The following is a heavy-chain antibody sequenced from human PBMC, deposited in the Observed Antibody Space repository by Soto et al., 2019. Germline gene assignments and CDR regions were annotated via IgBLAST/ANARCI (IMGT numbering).Heavy chain of an antibody. D-gene: IGHD2-2*02. CDR1: GFTFSTYS. CDR3: AREYTAWPLAYGLDV. CDR2: ISSRSDI. J-gene: IGHJ6*02. Sequence: GGSLRLSCVGSGFTFSTYSINWVRQAPGKGLEWVSSISSRSDIYYADSVKGRFTISRDNAKNSVSLQMNSLRAEDTAVYYCAREYTAWPLAYGLDVWGQGTTVTSP. V-gene: IGHV3-21*01.